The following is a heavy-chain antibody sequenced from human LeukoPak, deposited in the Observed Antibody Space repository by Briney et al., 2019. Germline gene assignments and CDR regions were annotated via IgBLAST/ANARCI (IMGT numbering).Heavy chain of an antibody. Sequence: GGSLRLSCAASGFTFSDYYMSWIRQAPGKGLEWVSYISSSSSYTNYADSVKGRFTISRDNAKNSLYLQMNSLRAEDTAVYYCARDAIVGATNDFDYWGQGTLVTVSS. D-gene: IGHD1-26*01. CDR1: GFTFSDYY. J-gene: IGHJ4*02. V-gene: IGHV3-11*06. CDR3: ARDAIVGATNDFDY. CDR2: ISSSSSYT.